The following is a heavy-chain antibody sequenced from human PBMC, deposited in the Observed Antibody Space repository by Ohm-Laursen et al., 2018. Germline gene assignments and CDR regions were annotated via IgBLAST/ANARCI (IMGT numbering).Heavy chain of an antibody. D-gene: IGHD5-18*01. Sequence: SLRLSCTASGFTFSSYWMSWARQAPGKGLEWVANIKQDGGQQYYVDSVKGRFTISRDNTKNSLYLQMNSLRAEDTAVYYCASAYSYSTPHYLDYWGQGTLVTVSS. CDR1: GFTFSSYW. J-gene: IGHJ4*02. V-gene: IGHV3-7*01. CDR3: ASAYSYSTPHYLDY. CDR2: IKQDGGQQ.